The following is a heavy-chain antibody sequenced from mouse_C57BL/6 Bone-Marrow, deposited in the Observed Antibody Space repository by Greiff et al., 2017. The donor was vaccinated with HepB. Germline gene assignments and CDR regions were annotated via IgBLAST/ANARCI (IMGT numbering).Heavy chain of an antibody. V-gene: IGHV5-6*01. CDR3: ARQFFAY. J-gene: IGHJ3*01. CDR1: GFTFSSYG. CDR2: ISSGGSYT. Sequence: EVKVVESGVDLVKPGGSLKLSCAASGFTFSSYGMSWVRQTPDKRLEWVATISSGGSYTYYPDSVKGRFTISRDNAKNTLYLQMSSLKSEDTAMYYCARQFFAYWGQGTLVTVSA.